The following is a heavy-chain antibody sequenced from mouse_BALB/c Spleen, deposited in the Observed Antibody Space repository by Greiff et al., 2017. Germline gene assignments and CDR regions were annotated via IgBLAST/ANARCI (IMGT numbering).Heavy chain of an antibody. V-gene: IGHV1S34*01. D-gene: IGHD1-1*01. J-gene: IGHJ1*01. CDR1: GYSFTGYY. Sequence: LVKPGASVKISCKASGYSFTGYYMHWVKQSHGKSLEWIGYISCYNGATSYNQKFKGQATFTVDTSSSTAYMQLNSLTSEDSAVDYCTRGYSLGSSYWYFDVWGAGTAVTVSS. CDR2: ISCYNGAT. CDR3: TRGYSLGSSYWYFDV.